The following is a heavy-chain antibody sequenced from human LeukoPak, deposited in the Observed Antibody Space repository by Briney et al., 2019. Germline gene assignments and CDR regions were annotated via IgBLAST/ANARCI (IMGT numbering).Heavy chain of an antibody. D-gene: IGHD3-16*01. CDR3: AREGNDYYYDQ. CDR2: ISGSGGST. Sequence: GGSLRLSCAASGFTFSSYAMSWVRQAPGKGLEWVSVISGSGGSTYYADSVKGRFTISRDNAKNSLYLQVASLRGDDTATYYCAREGNDYYYDQWGQGTLVTVSP. J-gene: IGHJ4*02. CDR1: GFTFSSYA. V-gene: IGHV3-23*01.